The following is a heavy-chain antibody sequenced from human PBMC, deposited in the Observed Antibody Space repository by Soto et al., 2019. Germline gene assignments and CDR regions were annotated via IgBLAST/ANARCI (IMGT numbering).Heavy chain of an antibody. J-gene: IGHJ4*02. D-gene: IGHD4-17*01. Sequence: PSETLSHTCTVSGGSISSYYWSWIRQPPGKGLEWIGYIYYSGSTNYNPSLKSRVTISVDTSKNQFSLKLSSVTAADTAVYYCARRYGASFDYWGQGTLVTVSS. V-gene: IGHV4-59*01. CDR2: IYYSGST. CDR3: ARRYGASFDY. CDR1: GGSISSYY.